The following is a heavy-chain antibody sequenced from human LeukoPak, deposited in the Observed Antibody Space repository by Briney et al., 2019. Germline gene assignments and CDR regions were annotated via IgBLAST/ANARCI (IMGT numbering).Heavy chain of an antibody. CDR3: RMEPLWFGELFYFDY. Sequence: GGSLRLSCAASGFTFSSYDMHWVRQAPGKGLEWVAFIRYDGSNKYYADSVKGRFTISRDNAKNSLYLQMNSLRAEDTAVYYCRMEPLWFGELFYFDYWGQGTLVNVSS. V-gene: IGHV3-30*02. D-gene: IGHD3-10*01. CDR1: GFTFSSYD. CDR2: IRYDGSNK. J-gene: IGHJ4*02.